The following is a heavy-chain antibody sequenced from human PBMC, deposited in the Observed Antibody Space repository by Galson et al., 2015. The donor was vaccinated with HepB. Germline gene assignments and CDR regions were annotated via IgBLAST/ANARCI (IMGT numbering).Heavy chain of an antibody. CDR3: AQDLTYYYGSGSYLVGMDV. V-gene: IGHV3-9*01. J-gene: IGHJ6*02. Sequence: SLRLSCAASGFTFEDYAMHWVRQVPGKGLEWVSGISWNSDFKGYADSVRGRFTISRDNAKYSLYLQMNSLRAEDTALYYCAQDLTYYYGSGSYLVGMDVWGQGTTVTVSS. CDR1: GFTFEDYA. CDR2: ISWNSDFK. D-gene: IGHD3-10*01.